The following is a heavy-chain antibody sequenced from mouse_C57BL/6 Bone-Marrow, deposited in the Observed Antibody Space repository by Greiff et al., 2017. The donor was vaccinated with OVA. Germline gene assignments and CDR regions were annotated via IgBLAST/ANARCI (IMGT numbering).Heavy chain of an antibody. J-gene: IGHJ4*01. V-gene: IGHV5-4*01. CDR2: ISDGGSYT. CDR1: GFTFSSYA. Sequence: EVQVVESGGGLVKPGGSLKLSCAASGFTFSSYAMSWVRQTPEKRLEWVATISDGGSYTYYPDNVKGRFTISRDNAKNNLYLQMSHLKSEDTAMYYCARVSGYYYAMDYWGQGTSVTVSS. CDR3: ARVSGYYYAMDY. D-gene: IGHD3-1*01.